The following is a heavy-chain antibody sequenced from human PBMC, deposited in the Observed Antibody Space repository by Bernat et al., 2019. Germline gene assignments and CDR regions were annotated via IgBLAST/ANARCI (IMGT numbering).Heavy chain of an antibody. CDR2: ISGNGDRT. Sequence: EVQLVESGGVLIQPGGSLRLSCAASGFTFSTYHMSWVRLAPGRGLEWGSSISGNGDRTFYADSERGRFIVSRDNSKNTLYLQMNSLRAEDTAMYYCAKRGDWNDGNPLKYYLDYWGQGTLVTVSS. V-gene: IGHV3-23*04. D-gene: IGHD1-1*01. CDR1: GFTFSTYH. CDR3: AKRGDWNDGNPLKYYLDY. J-gene: IGHJ4*02.